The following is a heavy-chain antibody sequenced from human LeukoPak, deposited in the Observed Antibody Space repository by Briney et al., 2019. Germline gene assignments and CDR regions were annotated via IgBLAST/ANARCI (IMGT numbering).Heavy chain of an antibody. CDR2: IYYSGST. Sequence: PSETLSLTCTVSGGSISSTSYYWGWIRQPPGKGLEWIGYIYYSGSTNYNPSLKSRVTISVDTSKNQFSLKLSSVTAADTAVYYCARGKRTLQYYYDSSGYYRPYYFDYWGQGTLVTVSS. CDR3: ARGKRTLQYYYDSSGYYRPYYFDY. D-gene: IGHD3-22*01. J-gene: IGHJ4*02. CDR1: GGSISSTSYY. V-gene: IGHV4-61*05.